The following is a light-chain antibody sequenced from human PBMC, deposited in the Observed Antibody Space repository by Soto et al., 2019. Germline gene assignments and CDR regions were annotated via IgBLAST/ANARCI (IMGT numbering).Light chain of an antibody. CDR2: SYN. J-gene: IGLJ2*01. Sequence: QPVLTQPPSASGTPGQRVIISCSESSSNIGSNTVNWYQQIPGTAPKLLIYSYNQRPSGVPDRFSGSKSDTSASLAISGLQSEDEAEYYCAAWDDILNGVLFGGGTKLTVL. CDR1: SSNIGSNT. V-gene: IGLV1-44*01. CDR3: AAWDDILNGVL.